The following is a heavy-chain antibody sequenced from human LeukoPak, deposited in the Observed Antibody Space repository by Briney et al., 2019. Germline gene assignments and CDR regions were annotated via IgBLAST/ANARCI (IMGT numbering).Heavy chain of an antibody. CDR2: IYTSGST. CDR3: AREWELRPYYFDY. V-gene: IGHV4-61*02. J-gene: IGHJ4*02. CDR1: GGSISSGSYY. Sequence: SETLSLTCTVSGGSISSGSYYWSWIRQPAGKGLEWIGRIYTSGSTNYNPSLKGRVTISVDTSKNQFSLKLSSVTAADTAVYYCAREWELRPYYFDYWGQGTLVTVSS. D-gene: IGHD1-26*01.